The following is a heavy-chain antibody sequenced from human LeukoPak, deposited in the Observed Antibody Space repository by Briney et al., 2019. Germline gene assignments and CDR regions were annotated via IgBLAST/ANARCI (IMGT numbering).Heavy chain of an antibody. CDR1: GFTFSSYA. CDR3: AKDPFVYDFWSGYTKPRYYFDY. V-gene: IGHV3-23*01. D-gene: IGHD3-3*01. J-gene: IGHJ4*02. CDR2: ISGSGGST. Sequence: GGSLRLSCAASGFTFSSYAMSWVRQAPGKGLEWVSAISGSGGSTYYADSVKGRFTISRDNSKNTLYLQMNSLRAEDTAVYYSAKDPFVYDFWSGYTKPRYYFDYWGQGTLVTVSS.